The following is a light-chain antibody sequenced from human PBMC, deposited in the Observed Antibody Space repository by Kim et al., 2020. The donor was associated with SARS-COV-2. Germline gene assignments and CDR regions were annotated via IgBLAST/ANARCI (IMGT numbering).Light chain of an antibody. CDR3: QQADSFPIT. CDR2: TAS. J-gene: IGKJ4*01. V-gene: IGKV1-12*01. CDR1: QGISTW. Sequence: ASVGDRVTITFRASQGISTWLAWYQQKPGKAPNLLIYTASSLQSEVPSRFSGGGSGTDFTLTISSLQPEDFATYYCQQADSFPITFGGGTKVDIK.